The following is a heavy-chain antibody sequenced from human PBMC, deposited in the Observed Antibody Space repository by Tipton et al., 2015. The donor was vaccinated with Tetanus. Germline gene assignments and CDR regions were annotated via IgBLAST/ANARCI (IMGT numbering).Heavy chain of an antibody. D-gene: IGHD1-14*01. CDR2: IYYSGST. J-gene: IGHJ2*01. CDR1: GGSISSGAYY. CDR3: AITQPIGLYFDL. Sequence: TLSLTCTVSGGSISSGAYYWSWIRQHPGKGLEWIGYIYYSGSTFYNPSLKSRVTISVDTSKNQFSLKVSSVTAADTAVYYCAITQPIGLYFDLWGRGTLLTVSS. V-gene: IGHV4-31*03.